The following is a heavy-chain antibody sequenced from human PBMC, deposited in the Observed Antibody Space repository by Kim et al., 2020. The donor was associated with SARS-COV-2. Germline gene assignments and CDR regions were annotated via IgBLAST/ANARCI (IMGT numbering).Heavy chain of an antibody. Sequence: GGSLRLSCAASGFTFSSYWMSWVRQAPGKGLEWVANIKQDGSEKYYVDSVKGRFTISRDNAKNSLYLQMNSLRAEDTAVYYCARDRNLMATITAIDYWGQGTLVTVSS. CDR2: IKQDGSEK. D-gene: IGHD5-12*01. V-gene: IGHV3-7*03. J-gene: IGHJ4*02. CDR1: GFTFSSYW. CDR3: ARDRNLMATITAIDY.